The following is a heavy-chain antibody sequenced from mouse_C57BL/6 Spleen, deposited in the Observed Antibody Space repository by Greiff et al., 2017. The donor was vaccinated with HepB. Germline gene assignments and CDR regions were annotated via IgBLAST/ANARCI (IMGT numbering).Heavy chain of an antibody. Sequence: VQLQQPGAELVMPGASVKLSCKASGYTFTSYWMHWVKQRPGQGLEWIGEIDPSDSYTNYNQKFKGKSTLTVDKSSSTAYMQLSSLTSEDSAVYYCALSGGFAYWGQGTLVTVSA. CDR2: IDPSDSYT. V-gene: IGHV1-69*01. D-gene: IGHD1-3*01. CDR3: ALSGGFAY. CDR1: GYTFTSYW. J-gene: IGHJ3*01.